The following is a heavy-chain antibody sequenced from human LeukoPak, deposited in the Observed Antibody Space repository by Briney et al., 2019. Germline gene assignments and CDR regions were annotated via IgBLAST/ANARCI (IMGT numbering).Heavy chain of an antibody. J-gene: IGHJ4*02. D-gene: IGHD5-18*01. CDR3: ARAPYSYGFVLDY. Sequence: SETLSLTCTVAGGSISSYYWSWIRQPPGKGLGWIGYIYYSGSTNYNTSLKSRVTISVDTSKNQFSLKLSSVTAADTAVYYCARAPYSYGFVLDYWGQGTLVTVSS. CDR1: GGSISSYY. V-gene: IGHV4-59*01. CDR2: IYYSGST.